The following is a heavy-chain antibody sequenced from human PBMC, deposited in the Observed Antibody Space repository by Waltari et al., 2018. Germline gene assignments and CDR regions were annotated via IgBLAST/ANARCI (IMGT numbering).Heavy chain of an antibody. CDR1: GGSISSYY. D-gene: IGHD3-3*01. V-gene: IGHV4-59*01. J-gene: IGHJ4*02. CDR2: IYYSGST. CDR3: AREGGHDFWSGYYPYYFDY. Sequence: QVQLQESGPGLVKPSETLSLTCTVSGGSISSYYWSWIRQPPGQGLEWIGYIYYSGSTNYNPSLKSRVTISVDTSKNQFSLKLSSVTAADTAVYYCAREGGHDFWSGYYPYYFDYWGQGTLVTVSS.